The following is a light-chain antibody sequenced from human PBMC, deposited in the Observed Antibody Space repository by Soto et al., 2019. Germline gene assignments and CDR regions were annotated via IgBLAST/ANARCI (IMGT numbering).Light chain of an antibody. CDR3: QQRSNWPPLYT. V-gene: IGKV3-11*01. J-gene: IGKJ2*01. Sequence: EIVLTQSPAHLSLSPGERATLSCRASQSVSSYLAWYQQKPGQAPRLLIYDASTRATGIPARFSGSGSGTDFTLTISSREPEDFAVYYCQQRSNWPPLYTFGQGTKLEIK. CDR2: DAS. CDR1: QSVSSY.